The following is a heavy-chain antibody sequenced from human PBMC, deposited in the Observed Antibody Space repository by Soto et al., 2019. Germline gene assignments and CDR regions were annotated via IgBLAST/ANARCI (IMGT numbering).Heavy chain of an antibody. D-gene: IGHD2-8*01. CDR3: ARDVGTGSGCTNGVCYGLYYFDY. Sequence: GGSLRLSCAASGFTFSDYYMSWIRQAPGKGLEWVSYIISSGSTIYYADSVKGRFTISRDNAKNSLYLQMNSLRAEDTAVYYCARDVGTGSGCTNGVCYGLYYFDYWGQGTLVTVSS. J-gene: IGHJ4*02. CDR2: IISSGSTI. CDR1: GFTFSDYY. V-gene: IGHV3-11*01.